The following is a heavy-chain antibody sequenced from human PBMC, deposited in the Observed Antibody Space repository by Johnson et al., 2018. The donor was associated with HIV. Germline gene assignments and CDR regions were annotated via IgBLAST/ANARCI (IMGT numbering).Heavy chain of an antibody. CDR3: ARRDTYYYDSSGYYWAFDI. Sequence: VQLVEYGGGLVQPGGSLRLSCAASGFTVSSNYMSWVRQAPGKGLEWVSIIYSGSTIYYTDSVKGRFTISRDNAKNSLYLQMNSLRAEDTAVYYCARRDTYYYDSSGYYWAFDIWGQGTMVTVSS. CDR2: IYSGSTI. CDR1: GFTVSSNY. J-gene: IGHJ3*02. D-gene: IGHD3-22*01. V-gene: IGHV3-66*04.